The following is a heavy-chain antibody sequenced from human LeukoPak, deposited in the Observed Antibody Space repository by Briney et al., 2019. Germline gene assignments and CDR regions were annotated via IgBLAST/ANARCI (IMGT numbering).Heavy chain of an antibody. Sequence: PGGSLRLSCVAPGFTFTTYAMSWVRQAPGKGLERVSTIGGSGGSTYYADSVKGRFAISRDNSRDTLYLQMNSLRAEDTAIYHCAKQPRYDVDAFDIWGQGTMITVCS. J-gene: IGHJ3*02. CDR1: GFTFTTYA. V-gene: IGHV3-23*01. CDR3: AKQPRYDVDAFDI. CDR2: IGGSGGST. D-gene: IGHD5-12*01.